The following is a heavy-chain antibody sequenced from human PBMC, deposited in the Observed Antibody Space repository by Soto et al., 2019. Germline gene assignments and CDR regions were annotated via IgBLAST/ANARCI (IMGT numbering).Heavy chain of an antibody. CDR2: IIPIFGTA. Sequence: GASVKVSCKASGGTFSSYAISWVRQAPGQGLEWMGGIIPIFGTANYAQKFQGRVTITADKSTSTAYMELSSLRPEDTAVYYCARLDGLTGTKKYYYYGMDVWGQGTTVTVSS. CDR3: ARLDGLTGTKKYYYYGMDV. D-gene: IGHD3-9*01. V-gene: IGHV1-69*06. CDR1: GGTFSSYA. J-gene: IGHJ6*02.